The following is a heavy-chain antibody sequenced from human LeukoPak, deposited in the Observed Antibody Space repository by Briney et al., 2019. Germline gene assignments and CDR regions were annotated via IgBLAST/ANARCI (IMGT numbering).Heavy chain of an antibody. J-gene: IGHJ4*02. CDR3: AREYSSSSGPFDY. D-gene: IGHD6-13*01. V-gene: IGHV4-34*01. Sequence: SETLSLTCAVYGGSFSGYYWSWTRQPPGKGLEWIGEINHSGSTNYNPSLKSRVTISVDTSKNQFSLKLSSVTAADTAVYYCAREYSSSSGPFDYWGQGTLVTVSS. CDR1: GGSFSGYY. CDR2: INHSGST.